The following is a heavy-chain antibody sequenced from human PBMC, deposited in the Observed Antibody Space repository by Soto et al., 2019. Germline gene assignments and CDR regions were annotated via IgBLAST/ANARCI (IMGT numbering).Heavy chain of an antibody. Sequence: ASVKVSCKXSGYTFTSYGIHWVRQAPGQRLEWMGWINAANGDTNYAQKFQGRVTITADESTSTAYMELSSLRSEDTAVYYCARLGLEYSSSYYFDYWGQGTLVTVSS. J-gene: IGHJ4*02. CDR3: ARLGLEYSSSYYFDY. CDR2: INAANGDT. D-gene: IGHD6-6*01. V-gene: IGHV1-3*01. CDR1: GYTFTSYG.